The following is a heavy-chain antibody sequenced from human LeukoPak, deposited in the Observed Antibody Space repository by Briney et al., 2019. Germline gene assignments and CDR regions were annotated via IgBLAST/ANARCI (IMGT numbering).Heavy chain of an antibody. J-gene: IGHJ6*03. CDR1: GFTFDDYA. V-gene: IGHV3-30*02. CDR2: IRYDGSNK. D-gene: IGHD5-12*01. Sequence: GGSLRLSCAASGFTFDDYAMHWVRQAPGKGLEWVAFIRYDGSNKYYADSVKGRFTVSRDNSKNTLYLQMKSLRAEDTAVYYCAKGGGYEAQYYYYYLDVWGKGTTVTISS. CDR3: AKGGGYEAQYYYYYLDV.